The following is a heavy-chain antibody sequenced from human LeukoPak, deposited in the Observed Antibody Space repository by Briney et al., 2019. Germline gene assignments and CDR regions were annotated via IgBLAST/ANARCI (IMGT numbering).Heavy chain of an antibody. V-gene: IGHV1-8*01. J-gene: IGHJ6*03. D-gene: IGHD6-6*01. CDR1: GYTFTSYD. CDR3: ARVPRDSSSVYYYYYYMDV. Sequence: GASVKVSCKASGYTFTSYDINWVRQATGQGLDGMGWMNPNSGNTGYAQKFQGRVTMTRNTSISTAYMELSSLRSEDTAVYYCARVPRDSSSVYYYYYYMDVWGKGTTVTVSS. CDR2: MNPNSGNT.